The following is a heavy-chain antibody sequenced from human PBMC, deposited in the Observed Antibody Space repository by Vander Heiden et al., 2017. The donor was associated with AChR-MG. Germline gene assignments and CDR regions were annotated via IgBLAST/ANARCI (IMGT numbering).Heavy chain of an antibody. CDR1: GFNFSHYG. J-gene: IGHJ4*02. D-gene: IGHD3-10*01. CDR2: IYYDGSNK. Sequence: VQLVESGGGVVQPGRHLRLYCSASGFNFSHYGLLWVRQAPGKGLEWVAIIYYDGSNKYYADSVKGRFTISREDSKNTMYLQMNSRRAEDTAVYYCARDRGLSYFDHWGQGTLVTVSS. V-gene: IGHV3-33*01. CDR3: ARDRGLSYFDH.